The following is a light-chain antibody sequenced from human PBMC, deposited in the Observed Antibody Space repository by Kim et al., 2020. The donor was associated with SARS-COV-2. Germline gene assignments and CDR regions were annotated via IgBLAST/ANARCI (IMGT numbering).Light chain of an antibody. CDR1: QSIGNF. J-gene: IGKJ4*01. CDR2: EGT. Sequence: PGERSLLSRKARQSIGNFVGMYQNKLGQDTRLLNYEGTKRADGITDRFSGGGSGTDFTLTISSLEPEDFAIYYCQQRNNWPPAVTVGGGTKVDIK. CDR3: QQRNNWPPAVT. V-gene: IGKV3-11*01.